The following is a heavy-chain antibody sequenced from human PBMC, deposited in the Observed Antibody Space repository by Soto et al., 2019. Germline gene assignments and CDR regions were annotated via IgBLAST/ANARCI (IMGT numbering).Heavy chain of an antibody. V-gene: IGHV1-3*01. CDR2: INAGNGNT. D-gene: IGHD3-10*02. CDR1: GYTFNSHA. CDR3: ARDQPGMGYYVDGFDP. Sequence: QVQLVQSGAEVKKPGASVKVSCKASGYTFNSHAIHWVRQAPGQRLEWMGWINAGNGNTLYSENVNGSITFTTDEVANTIYMELTRLTSEDTAVYYCARDQPGMGYYVDGFDPWGQGTLVTVSS. J-gene: IGHJ5*02.